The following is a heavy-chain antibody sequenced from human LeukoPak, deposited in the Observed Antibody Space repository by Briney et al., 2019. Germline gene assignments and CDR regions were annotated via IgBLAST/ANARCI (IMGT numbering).Heavy chain of an antibody. D-gene: IGHD5-12*01. CDR3: ARGSPYESDY. Sequence: QTGGSLRLSCAASGFAFSSYAMSWVRQAPGKGLEWVSAISGSGGSTYYAYSVKGRFTISIDNSKNTLYLQMNSLRAEDTALYYCARGSPYESDYWGQGTLVTVSS. J-gene: IGHJ4*02. CDR2: ISGSGGST. V-gene: IGHV3-23*01. CDR1: GFAFSSYA.